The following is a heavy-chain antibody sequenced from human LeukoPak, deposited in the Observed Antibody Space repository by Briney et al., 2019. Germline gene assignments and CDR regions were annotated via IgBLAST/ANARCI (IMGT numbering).Heavy chain of an antibody. J-gene: IGHJ4*02. Sequence: GESLQISCKGSGYRFTSYWIGWVRQMPGKGLEWMGIIYPGDSDARYSPSFQGQVTISADKSISTAYLQWSSLKASDTAMYYCASGGRLANLPFDYWGQGTLVTVSS. D-gene: IGHD3-16*01. V-gene: IGHV5-51*01. CDR2: IYPGDSDA. CDR3: ASGGRLANLPFDY. CDR1: GYRFTSYW.